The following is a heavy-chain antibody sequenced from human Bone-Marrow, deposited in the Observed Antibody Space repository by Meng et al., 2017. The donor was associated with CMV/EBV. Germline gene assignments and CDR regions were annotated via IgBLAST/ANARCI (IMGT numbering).Heavy chain of an antibody. J-gene: IGHJ3*02. CDR2: IYYSGST. V-gene: IGHV4-61*01. CDR1: GGSVSSGSYY. D-gene: IGHD2-2*01. Sequence: SETLSLTCTVSGGSVSSGSYYWSWIRQPPGKGLEWIGYIYYSGSTNYNPSLKSRVTISVDTSKNQFSLKLSSVTAADTAVYYCARASSGVYQLRGAFDIWGQGTRVTV. CDR3: ARASSGVYQLRGAFDI.